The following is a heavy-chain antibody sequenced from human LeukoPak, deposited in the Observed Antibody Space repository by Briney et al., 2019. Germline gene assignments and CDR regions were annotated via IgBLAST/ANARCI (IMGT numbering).Heavy chain of an antibody. CDR3: ARFSGRN. Sequence: GGSLRLSCAASGFTFSDYYMSWVRQAPGKGLEWVANIKQDGSAKYYVDSVKGRFTISRDNAKNSLYLQMGSLRAEDTAVYYCARFSGRNWGQGTLVTVSS. V-gene: IGHV3-7*01. CDR2: IKQDGSAK. D-gene: IGHD2-15*01. CDR1: GFTFSDYY. J-gene: IGHJ4*02.